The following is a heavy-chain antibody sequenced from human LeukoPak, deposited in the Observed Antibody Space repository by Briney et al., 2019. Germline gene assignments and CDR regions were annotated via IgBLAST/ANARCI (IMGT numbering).Heavy chain of an antibody. V-gene: IGHV1-2*02. J-gene: IGHJ4*02. D-gene: IGHD6-19*01. CDR3: ARGGRGWYGNFDY. CDR1: GYTFTGYY. Sequence: ASVKVSCKASGYTFTGYYIHWVGQAPGQGREGMGWINPNSDDTNSAQKCQGSVKITRDTSLSTAYMEVSRLRSDDTAVYYCARGGRGWYGNFDYWGQGTLVTVSS. CDR2: INPNSDDT.